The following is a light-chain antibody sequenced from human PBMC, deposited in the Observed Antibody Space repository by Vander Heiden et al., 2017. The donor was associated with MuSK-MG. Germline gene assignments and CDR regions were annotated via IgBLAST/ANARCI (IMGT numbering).Light chain of an antibody. CDR2: GNS. J-gene: IGLJ2*01. V-gene: IGLV1-40*01. Sequence: QSVLTQPPAVSGAPGQRVTISCTGSSSNIGAGYDVPWYQQPPGTAPKLLIYGNSNRPAGVPDRFSASKSGTSASLAITGLPAEEDADYYGQSYASSTSVVFGGGTKLTVL. CDR3: QSYASSTSVV. CDR1: SSNIGAGYD.